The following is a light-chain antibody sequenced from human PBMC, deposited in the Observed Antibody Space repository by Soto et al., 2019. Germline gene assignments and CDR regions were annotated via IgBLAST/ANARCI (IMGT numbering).Light chain of an antibody. CDR2: GAS. Sequence: DIQMSQSPSSLSASIGDRITITCRASQSISTYLNWYQQKPGKAPRLLIYGASTLQNAVPSRFSGSASATDYTLTINSLEPEEFATYYYQQSFITPPLTFGGGTTMEMK. CDR3: QQSFITPPLT. J-gene: IGKJ4*01. V-gene: IGKV1-39*01. CDR1: QSISTY.